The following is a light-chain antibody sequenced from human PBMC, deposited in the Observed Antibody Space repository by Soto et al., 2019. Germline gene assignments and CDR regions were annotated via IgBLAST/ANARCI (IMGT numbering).Light chain of an antibody. J-gene: IGLJ1*01. CDR3: AAWDDSLNGYV. V-gene: IGLV1-44*01. CDR1: SSNIGRNI. Sequence: QAVVTQPPSASGTPGQRVTISCSRSSSNIGRNIVNWYQHLPGTAPKLLIYSNNQRPSGVPDRFSGSKSGTSASLAISGLQSEDDADYYCAAWDDSLNGYVFGTGTKLTVL. CDR2: SNN.